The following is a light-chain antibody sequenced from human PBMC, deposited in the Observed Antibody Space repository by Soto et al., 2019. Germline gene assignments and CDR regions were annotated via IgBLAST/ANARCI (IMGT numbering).Light chain of an antibody. CDR2: EGN. V-gene: IGLV2-23*01. CDR3: CSYAGSGTLV. CDR1: SSDVGTYNL. J-gene: IGLJ2*01. Sequence: QAVVTQPASVSGSPGQSITISCTGTSSDVGTYNLVSWYQQHPGKAPKLMIYEGNKRPSGVSNRFSGSKSGNTASLTISGLQAEDEADYSCCSYAGSGTLVFGGGTKLTVL.